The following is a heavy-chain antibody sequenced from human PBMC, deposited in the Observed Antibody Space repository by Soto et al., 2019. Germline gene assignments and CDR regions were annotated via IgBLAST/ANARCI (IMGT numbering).Heavy chain of an antibody. Sequence: PGGSLRLSCAASGFTFSSYAMSWVRQAPGKGLEWVSAISGSGGSTYYADSVKGRFTISRDNSKNTLYLQMNSLRAEDTAVYYCAKHENNGDYPYYFDYWGQGTLVTVSS. CDR1: GFTFSSYA. D-gene: IGHD4-17*01. V-gene: IGHV3-23*01. CDR2: ISGSGGST. J-gene: IGHJ4*02. CDR3: AKHENNGDYPYYFDY.